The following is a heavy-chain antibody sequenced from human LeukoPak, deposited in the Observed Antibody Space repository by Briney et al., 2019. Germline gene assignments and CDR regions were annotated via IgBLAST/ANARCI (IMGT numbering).Heavy chain of an antibody. J-gene: IGHJ4*02. CDR2: IIDTGST. CDR1: GASFSGYY. Sequence: PSATLSLTCVVDGASFSGYYWTWIRQPPGKGLEWIGEIIDTGSTKYNSSLKSRVTISVDTSKNEFSLNLTSVTAADTAIYYCARGLASGYPPIPFDYWGQGTLVTVSS. CDR3: ARGLASGYPPIPFDY. V-gene: IGHV4-34*12. D-gene: IGHD3-3*01.